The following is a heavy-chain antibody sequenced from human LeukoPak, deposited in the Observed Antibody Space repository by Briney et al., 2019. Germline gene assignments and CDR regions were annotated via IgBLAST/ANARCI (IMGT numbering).Heavy chain of an antibody. D-gene: IGHD4-11*01. CDR3: AKRTTPGAFDI. V-gene: IGHV3-30*18. CDR1: GFTFSSYG. CDR2: ISYDGSNE. J-gene: IGHJ3*02. Sequence: GGSLRLSCAASGFTFSSYGIHWVRQAPGKGLEWVALISYDGSNEYYADSVKGRFTISRDNSKNTLYLQMNSLRAEDTAVYYCAKRTTPGAFDIWGQGTMVTVSS.